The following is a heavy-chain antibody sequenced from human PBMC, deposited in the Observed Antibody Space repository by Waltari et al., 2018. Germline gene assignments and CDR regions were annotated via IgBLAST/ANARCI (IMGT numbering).Heavy chain of an antibody. J-gene: IGHJ4*02. CDR2: IYHRWSH. CDR1: GYSISSGYY. Sequence: QVQLQESGPGLVKPSETLSLTCTVSGYSISSGYYWGWIRQPPGKGLEWLGSIYHRWSHNYNQSLKSRVTISVDTSKNQFSLKLSSVTAADTAVYYGARVDCSGGSCYLGDWGQGTLVTVSS. D-gene: IGHD2-15*01. CDR3: ARVDCSGGSCYLGD. V-gene: IGHV4-38-2*02.